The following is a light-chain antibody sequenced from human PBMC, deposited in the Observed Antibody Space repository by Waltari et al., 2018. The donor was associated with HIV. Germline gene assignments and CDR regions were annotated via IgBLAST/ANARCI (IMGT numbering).Light chain of an antibody. CDR3: MSYISSATPE. V-gene: IGLV2-14*01. CDR1: SSDLDNFKS. Sequence: QSALTQPASVSGSPGQSIPISCTGTSSDLDNFKSVSCYQPHPGKAPKVIIYEVSKRPSGVSYRCSGSKSGHTASLTISGLQAEDEADYFCMSYISSATPEFGGGTKLTVL. J-gene: IGLJ3*02. CDR2: EVS.